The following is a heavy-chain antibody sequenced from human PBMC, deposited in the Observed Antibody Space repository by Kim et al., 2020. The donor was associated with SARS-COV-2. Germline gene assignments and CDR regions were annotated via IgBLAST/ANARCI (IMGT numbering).Heavy chain of an antibody. V-gene: IGHV5-10-1*01. CDR3: ARRGRLDYGLGY. Sequence: NYSPSFQGHVTISADKSISTAYLQWSSLKASDTAMYYCARRGRLDYGLGYWGQGTLVTVSS. D-gene: IGHD4-17*01. J-gene: IGHJ4*02.